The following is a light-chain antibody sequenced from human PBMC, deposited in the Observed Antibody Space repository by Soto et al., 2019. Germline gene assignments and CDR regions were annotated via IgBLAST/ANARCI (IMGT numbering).Light chain of an antibody. J-gene: IGKJ4*01. CDR2: DAS. CDR1: HDIINY. CDR3: QQYHNLPLT. V-gene: IGKV1-33*01. Sequence: EIHMTQSPSSLSASVGDRVTMTCHATHDIINYLNWYQQKPGEAPKMLIYDASNLETGVPSRLSGSGSGTDFTFTISSLQPEDIATYYCQQYHNLPLTFGGGTKVDIK.